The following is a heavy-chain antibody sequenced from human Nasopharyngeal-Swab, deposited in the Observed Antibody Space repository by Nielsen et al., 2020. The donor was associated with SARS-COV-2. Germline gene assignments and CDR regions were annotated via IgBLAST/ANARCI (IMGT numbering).Heavy chain of an antibody. J-gene: IGHJ6*02. Sequence: GGPLKLCCAASGFTFSSYGMHGVRQAPGKGLEWVAVISYDGSNKYYADSVKGRFTISRDNSKNTLYLQMNSLRAEDTAVYYCAKDLIFGGFGDYHPPPYYYYYGMDVWGQGTTVTVSS. CDR2: ISYDGSNK. CDR1: GFTFSSYG. D-gene: IGHD3-10*01. V-gene: IGHV3-30*18. CDR3: AKDLIFGGFGDYHPPPYYYYYGMDV.